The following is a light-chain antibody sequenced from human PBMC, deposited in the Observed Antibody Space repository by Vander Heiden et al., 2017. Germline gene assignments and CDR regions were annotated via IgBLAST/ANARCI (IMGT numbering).Light chain of an antibody. V-gene: IGKV2-28*01. J-gene: IGKJ4*01. Sequence: DSVMTQSPLSLPVTPGEPASISCRSSQSLLHSNGYNYLDWYLQKPGQSPQLLIYLGSNRASGVPDRFSGSGSGTDFTLKISRVEDEDVGVYYCMQALQTPYTFGGGTKVEIK. CDR1: QSLLHSNGYNY. CDR2: LGS. CDR3: MQALQTPYT.